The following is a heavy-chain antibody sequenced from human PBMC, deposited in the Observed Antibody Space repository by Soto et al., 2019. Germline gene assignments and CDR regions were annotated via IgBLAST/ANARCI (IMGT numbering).Heavy chain of an antibody. V-gene: IGHV1-2*04. CDR3: ARDLNPSNIVATAPGYYGMDV. CDR2: INPNSGGT. CDR1: GYTFTGYY. Sequence: GASVKVSCKASGYTFTGYYMHWVRQAPGQGLEWMGWINPNSGGTNYAQKFQGWVTMTRDTSISTAYMELSRLRSDDTAVYYCARDLNPSNIVATAPGYYGMDVWGQGTTVTAP. J-gene: IGHJ6*02. D-gene: IGHD5-12*01.